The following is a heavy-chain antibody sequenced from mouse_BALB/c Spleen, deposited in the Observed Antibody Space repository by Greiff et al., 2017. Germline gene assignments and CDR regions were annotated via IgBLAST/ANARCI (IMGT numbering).Heavy chain of an antibody. J-gene: IGHJ3*01. CDR1: GYSITSDYA. Sequence: EVKLMESGPGLVKPSQSLSLTCTVTGYSITSDYAWNWLRQFPGNKLEWMGYISYSGSTSYNPSLKSRISITRDTSKNQFFLQLNSVTTEDTATYYCAREEYGNYDGFAYWGQGTLVTVSA. D-gene: IGHD2-10*02. CDR2: ISYSGST. V-gene: IGHV3-2*02. CDR3: AREEYGNYDGFAY.